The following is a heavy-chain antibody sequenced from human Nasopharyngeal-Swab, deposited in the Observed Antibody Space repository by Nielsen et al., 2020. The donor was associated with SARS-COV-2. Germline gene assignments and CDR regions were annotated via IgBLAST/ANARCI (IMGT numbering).Heavy chain of an antibody. Sequence: GSLKISCAASGFTVSSNYMSWVRQAPGKGLEWVSVIYSGGSTYYADSVKGRFTISRHNSKNTLYLQMNSLRAEDTAVYYCARVYYDAFDIWGQGTMVTVSS. CDR1: GFTVSSNY. CDR2: IYSGGST. J-gene: IGHJ3*02. CDR3: ARVYYDAFDI. V-gene: IGHV3-53*04. D-gene: IGHD2-8*01.